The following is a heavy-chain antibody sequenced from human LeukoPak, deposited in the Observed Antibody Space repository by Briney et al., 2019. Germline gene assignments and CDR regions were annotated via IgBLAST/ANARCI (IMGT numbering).Heavy chain of an antibody. V-gene: IGHV3-7*01. D-gene: IGHD6-13*01. Sequence: PGGSLRLSCAASGYTFSSNWMSWVRQAPGEGRGWVANIKNDGTKKNYVESVKGRFTISRENAKNSLYLQMSILRGEETNVYYCARVGGAAGNPFDYWGQGTLVTVSS. CDR3: ARVGGAAGNPFDY. J-gene: IGHJ4*02. CDR1: GYTFSSNW. CDR2: IKNDGTKK.